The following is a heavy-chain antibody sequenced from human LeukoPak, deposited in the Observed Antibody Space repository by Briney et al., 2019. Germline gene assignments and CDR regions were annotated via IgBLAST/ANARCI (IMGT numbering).Heavy chain of an antibody. CDR2: INNDGSII. CDR1: GFIVSTNH. CDR3: ARLGGYCSSTSCYVDWFDP. J-gene: IGHJ5*02. Sequence: GGSLRLSCAASGFIVSTNHMTWVRQAPGKGLVWVSRINNDGSIISYADSVKGRFTISRDNAKNTLYLQMNSLRAEDTAVYYCARLGGYCSSTSCYVDWFDPWGQGTLVTVSS. D-gene: IGHD2-2*01. V-gene: IGHV3-74*01.